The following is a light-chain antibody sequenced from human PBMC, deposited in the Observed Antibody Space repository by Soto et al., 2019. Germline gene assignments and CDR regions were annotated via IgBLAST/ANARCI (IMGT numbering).Light chain of an antibody. V-gene: IGLV1-44*01. J-gene: IGLJ1*01. CDR3: AAWDDSLNGFYV. Sequence: QSVLTQAPSASGAPGQRGSISRSGSSSNIGSNTVNWYQQLPGTAPKLLIYSSNQRPSGVPDRFSGSKSGTSASLAISGLQSEDEADYYCAAWDDSLNGFYVFGTGTKVTVL. CDR1: SSNIGSNT. CDR2: SSN.